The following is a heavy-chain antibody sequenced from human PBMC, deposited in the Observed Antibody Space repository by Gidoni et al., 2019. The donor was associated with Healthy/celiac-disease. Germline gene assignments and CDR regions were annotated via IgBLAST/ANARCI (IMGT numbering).Heavy chain of an antibody. Sequence: EVQLVESGGGLVQPGGSLRLYCAASGFTFSSYWMSWVSQAPGKGLEWVANIKQDGSEKYYVDCVKGRFTISRDNAKNSLYLQMNSLRAEDTAVYYCARGALWFGELSNWFDPWGQGTLVTVSS. D-gene: IGHD3-10*01. CDR1: GFTFSSYW. J-gene: IGHJ5*02. V-gene: IGHV3-7*03. CDR2: IKQDGSEK. CDR3: ARGALWFGELSNWFDP.